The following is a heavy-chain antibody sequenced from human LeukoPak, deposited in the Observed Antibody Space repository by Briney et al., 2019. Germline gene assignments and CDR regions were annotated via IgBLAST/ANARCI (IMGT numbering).Heavy chain of an antibody. Sequence: RASVKVSCKASEYTFTDYYMHWVRQAPGQGLEWMGWINPKSGGTNYVQTFQGRVTMTRDTPISTAYMELSRLISDDTAVYYCARGIVVVPPAPTSADFDYWGQGTLVTVSS. J-gene: IGHJ4*02. CDR2: INPKSGGT. D-gene: IGHD2-2*01. CDR3: ARGIVVVPPAPTSADFDY. V-gene: IGHV1-2*02. CDR1: EYTFTDYY.